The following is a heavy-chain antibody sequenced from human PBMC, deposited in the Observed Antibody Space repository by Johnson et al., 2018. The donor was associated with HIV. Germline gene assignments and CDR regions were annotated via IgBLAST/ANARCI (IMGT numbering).Heavy chain of an antibody. D-gene: IGHD6-13*01. CDR1: GFTFSNAW. J-gene: IGHJ3*02. Sequence: VQLVESGGGLVKPGGSLRLSCAASGFTFSNAWMSWVRQAPGKGLEWVGRIKSKTDGGTTDYAAPVKGRFTISRDDSKNTLYLQMNSLRAEDTAVYYCARDSDSSSWYSEFDIWGQGTMVTVSS. CDR2: IKSKTDGGTT. V-gene: IGHV3-15*01. CDR3: ARDSDSSSWYSEFDI.